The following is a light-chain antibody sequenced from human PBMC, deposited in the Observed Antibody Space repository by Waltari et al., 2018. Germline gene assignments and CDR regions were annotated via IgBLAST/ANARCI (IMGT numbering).Light chain of an antibody. CDR2: ENT. V-gene: IGLV1-40*01. J-gene: IGLJ3*02. CDR1: SSNLGSGYH. CDR3: QSYDNSLGEAV. Sequence: QPVLTQPPSVSGAPGQTISTSCTGGSSNLGSGYHVPWYQRLPAPAPKLPSYENTNRPSGVPDRFSGSKSDTSASLAISGLQAEDEADYYCQSYDNSLGEAVFGGGTKLTVL.